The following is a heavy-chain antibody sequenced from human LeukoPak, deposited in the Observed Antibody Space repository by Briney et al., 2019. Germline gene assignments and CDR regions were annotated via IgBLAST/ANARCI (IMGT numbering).Heavy chain of an antibody. CDR1: GGSISRSSYY. CDR3: ARARATKGIS. J-gene: IGHJ4*02. Sequence: PSETLSLTCTVSGGSISRSSYYWGWIRQPPGKGLEWIGSIYYSGSTYYNPSLKSRVTISVDTSKNQFSLKLSSVTAADTAVYYCARARATKGISWGQGTLVTVSS. CDR2: IYYSGST. D-gene: IGHD1-26*01. V-gene: IGHV4-39*07.